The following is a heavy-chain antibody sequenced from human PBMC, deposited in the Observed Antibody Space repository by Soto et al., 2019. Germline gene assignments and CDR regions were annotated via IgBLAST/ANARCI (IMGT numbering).Heavy chain of an antibody. Sequence: QVQLQQWGAGLLKPSETLSLTCAVYGGSFSGYYWSWIRQPPGKGLEWIGEIHHSGSTNYNPSLKSRVTISVDSSKNHFSLRMSSVSAADTAVYYCATGRGLRGVIITTYYYYGLDVWGQGTTVTVSS. CDR1: GGSFSGYY. CDR3: ATGRGLRGVIITTYYYYGLDV. CDR2: IHHSGST. V-gene: IGHV4-34*01. D-gene: IGHD3-10*01. J-gene: IGHJ6*02.